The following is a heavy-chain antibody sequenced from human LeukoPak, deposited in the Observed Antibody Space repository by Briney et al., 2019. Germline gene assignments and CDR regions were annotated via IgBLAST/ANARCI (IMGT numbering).Heavy chain of an antibody. CDR3: ARVMPALFGELTYYFDY. J-gene: IGHJ4*02. D-gene: IGHD3-10*02. CDR1: GGTFSSYA. V-gene: IGHV1-69*06. Sequence: GASVKVSCKASGGTFSSYAISWVRQAPGQGLEWMGGIIPIFGTANYAQKFQGRVTITADKSTSTAYMELSRLRSDDTAVYYCARVMPALFGELTYYFDYWGQGTLVTVSS. CDR2: IIPIFGTA.